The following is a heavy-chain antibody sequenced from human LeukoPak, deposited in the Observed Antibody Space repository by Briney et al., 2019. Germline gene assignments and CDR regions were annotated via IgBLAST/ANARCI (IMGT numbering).Heavy chain of an antibody. CDR2: TDSDGSST. V-gene: IGHV3-74*01. J-gene: IGHJ4*02. CDR1: GFTFKNYW. CDR3: ALIGLDSSGYYYDYLDY. Sequence: GGSLRLSCAASGFTFKNYWMHWVRQAPGKGLVWVSRTDSDGSSTNYADSVKGRFTISRDNAKNTLYLQMNSLRAEDTAVYYCALIGLDSSGYYYDYLDYWGQGTLVTVSS. D-gene: IGHD3-22*01.